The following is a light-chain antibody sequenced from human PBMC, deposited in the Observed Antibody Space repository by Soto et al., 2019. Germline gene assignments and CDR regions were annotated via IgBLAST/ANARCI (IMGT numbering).Light chain of an antibody. V-gene: IGLV2-14*01. Sequence: QSALTQPASVSGSPGQSITISCTGTSSDVGGYNYVSWYQQHPGKAPKLMIYDVNYRPSGVSSRFSGSMSGNTASLTISGLQAEDEADYYCCSYTSSSTPVVFGGGTKLTVL. CDR1: SSDVGGYNY. CDR2: DVN. J-gene: IGLJ2*01. CDR3: CSYTSSSTPVV.